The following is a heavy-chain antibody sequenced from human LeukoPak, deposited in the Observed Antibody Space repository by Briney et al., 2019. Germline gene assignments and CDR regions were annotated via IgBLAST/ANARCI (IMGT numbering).Heavy chain of an antibody. CDR2: ISYDGSNE. V-gene: IGHV3-30-3*01. Sequence: TGGSLRLSCAASGFTFSSYAMHWVRQAPGKGLEWVAVISYDGSNEYYADSVKGRFTISRDNSKNTLYLQMNSLRAEDTAVYYCAREFLEWLTYYYYGMDVWGQGTTVTVSS. CDR1: GFTFSSYA. J-gene: IGHJ6*02. D-gene: IGHD3-3*01. CDR3: AREFLEWLTYYYYGMDV.